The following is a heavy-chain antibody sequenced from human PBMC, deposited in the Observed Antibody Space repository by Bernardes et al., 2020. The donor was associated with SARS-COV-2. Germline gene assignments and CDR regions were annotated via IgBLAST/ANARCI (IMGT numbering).Heavy chain of an antibody. Sequence: LSLTCTVSGGSISSYYWSWIRQPPGKGLEWIGYIYYSGSTNYNPSLKSRVTISVDTSKNQFSLKLSSVTAADTAVYYCARGSTIFGVVTRPFDYWGQGTLVTVSS. V-gene: IGHV4-59*01. CDR3: ARGSTIFGVVTRPFDY. D-gene: IGHD3-3*01. CDR1: GGSISSYY. CDR2: IYYSGST. J-gene: IGHJ4*02.